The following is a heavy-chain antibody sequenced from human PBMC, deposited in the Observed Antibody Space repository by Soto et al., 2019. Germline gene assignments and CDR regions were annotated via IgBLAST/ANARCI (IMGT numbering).Heavy chain of an antibody. D-gene: IGHD3-3*01. CDR2: ISGSGGST. V-gene: IGHV3-23*01. J-gene: IGHJ4*02. CDR1: GFTFSSYA. Sequence: GGSLRLSCAASGFTFSSYAMSWVRQAPGKGLEWVSAISGSGGSTYYADSVKGRFTISRDNSKNTLYLQMNSLRAEDTAVYYCAKFTTPTIFGVVTFDYWGQGTLVTVSS. CDR3: AKFTTPTIFGVVTFDY.